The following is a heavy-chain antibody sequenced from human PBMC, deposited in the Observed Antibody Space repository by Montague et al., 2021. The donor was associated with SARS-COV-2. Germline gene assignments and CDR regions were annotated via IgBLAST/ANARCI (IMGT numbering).Heavy chain of an antibody. J-gene: IGHJ4*02. Sequence: SETPSLTCSVSGCFIGTGYYWGWIRQSPGKGLEWIGSNYLHGNAYYNPSLNSRVTISLDTSNNQFSLRLTSVTTSDTAVYYCARGRVTRAGFDYWGQGIRVIVSS. CDR2: NYLHGNA. D-gene: IGHD2-21*02. CDR1: GCFIGTGYY. V-gene: IGHV4-38-2*02. CDR3: ARGRVTRAGFDY.